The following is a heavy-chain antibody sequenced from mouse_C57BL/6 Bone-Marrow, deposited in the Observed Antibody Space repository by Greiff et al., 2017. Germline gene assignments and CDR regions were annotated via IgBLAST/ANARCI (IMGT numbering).Heavy chain of an antibody. Sequence: EVQRVESGGGLVKPGGSLKLSCAASGFTFSSYAMSWVRQTPEKRLEWVATISDGGSYTYYPDNVKGRFTISRDNAKNNLYLQMSHLKSEDTAMYYCARPRGYPSWFAYCGQGTLVTVSA. CDR2: ISDGGSYT. CDR1: GFTFSSYA. CDR3: ARPRGYPSWFAY. D-gene: IGHD2-2*01. J-gene: IGHJ3*01. V-gene: IGHV5-4*01.